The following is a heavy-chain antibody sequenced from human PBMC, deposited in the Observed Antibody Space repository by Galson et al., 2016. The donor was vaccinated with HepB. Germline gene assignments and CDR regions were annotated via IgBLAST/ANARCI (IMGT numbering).Heavy chain of an antibody. CDR3: ARGLVGSGMDV. CDR2: INWSGDGT. V-gene: IGHV3-20*01. CDR1: GFTFDDYG. Sequence: SLRLSCAVSGFTFDDYGMTWVRQAPGKGLEWVSGINWSGDGTAYADSVKGRFTMYRDDARNSLYLQMSSLRVEDTALYQCARGLVGSGMDVWGQGTTVTVSS. D-gene: IGHD3-10*01. J-gene: IGHJ6*02.